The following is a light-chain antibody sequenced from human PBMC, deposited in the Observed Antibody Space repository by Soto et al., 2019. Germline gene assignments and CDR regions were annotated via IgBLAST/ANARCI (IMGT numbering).Light chain of an antibody. CDR2: DAS. J-gene: IGKJ1*01. CDR1: QSVSSY. Sequence: EVVLTQSPVTLSLAPCEGATLSCRASQSVSSYLLWYQQKPGQAPRLLIYDASTRVTSFPARFSGSGSGTDFTLTISSLEPEDFAVYYCQQRETFGQGTKVDIK. V-gene: IGKV3-11*01. CDR3: QQRET.